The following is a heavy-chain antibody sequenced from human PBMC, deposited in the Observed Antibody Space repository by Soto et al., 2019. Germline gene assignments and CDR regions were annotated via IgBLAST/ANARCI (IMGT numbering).Heavy chain of an antibody. Sequence: QMQLVQSGPEVKKPGTSVKVSCKASGFTFTSSAVQWVRQARGQRLEWIGWIVVGSGNTNYAQKFQERVTITRDMSTSTAYMELSSLRSEDTAVYYCAADLPDGWGGSYLPYYYYGMDVWGQGTTVTVSS. CDR1: GFTFTSSA. CDR3: AADLPDGWGGSYLPYYYYGMDV. J-gene: IGHJ6*02. CDR2: IVVGSGNT. D-gene: IGHD1-26*01. V-gene: IGHV1-58*01.